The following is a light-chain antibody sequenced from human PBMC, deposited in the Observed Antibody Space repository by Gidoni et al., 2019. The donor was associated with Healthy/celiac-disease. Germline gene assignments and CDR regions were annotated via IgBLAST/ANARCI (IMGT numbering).Light chain of an antibody. J-gene: IGKJ1*01. Sequence: EIVMTPSPATLSVSPGERATPSCRARQSVSSNLAWYQQKPGQAPRLLLYCASTRATGIPARFSGGGSGTEFSLTISSLQSEDFAVYYCQQYNNWPPWTFGQGTKVEIK. CDR1: QSVSSN. CDR3: QQYNNWPPWT. V-gene: IGKV3-15*01. CDR2: CAS.